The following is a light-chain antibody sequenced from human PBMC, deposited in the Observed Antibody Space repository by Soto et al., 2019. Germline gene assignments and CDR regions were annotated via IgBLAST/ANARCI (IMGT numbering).Light chain of an antibody. V-gene: IGKV1-12*01. CDR3: QQANSFPLN. Sequence: DIQMTQSPSSVSASVGDRVTITCRASQGISSRLAWYQQKPGRAPKLLIYAASSLQSGAPSRFTGSGSGTYFTLTITSLQPDDIAVYFCQQANSFPLNFGGGTKVEIK. CDR2: AAS. J-gene: IGKJ4*01. CDR1: QGISSR.